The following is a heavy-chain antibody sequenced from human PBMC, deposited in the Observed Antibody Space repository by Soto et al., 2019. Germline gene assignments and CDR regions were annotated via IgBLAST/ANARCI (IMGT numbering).Heavy chain of an antibody. J-gene: IGHJ6*04. CDR3: AKEMVEVRAGYRMDV. V-gene: IGHV3-23*01. D-gene: IGHD2-15*01. CDR2: ISGNGGGT. CDR1: GFTFNTYT. Sequence: EVQLLESGGDLVQPGESLRLSCAASGFTFNTYTMSWVRQAPGKGLEWVSGISGNGGGTYYADSVKGRFTISRDNSKNTLYLQMNSLRAEDTAVYYCAKEMVEVRAGYRMDVWGKGTTVTVSS.